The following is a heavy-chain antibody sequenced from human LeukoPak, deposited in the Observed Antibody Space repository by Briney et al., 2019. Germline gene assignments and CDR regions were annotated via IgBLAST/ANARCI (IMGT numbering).Heavy chain of an antibody. V-gene: IGHV4-59*01. D-gene: IGHD2-8*01. CDR3: ARDLGVSYFDY. J-gene: IGHJ4*02. CDR2: IYYSGST. Sequence: SETLSLTCTVSGGSISNYYWSWIRQPPGKGLEWIGYIYYSGSTNYNPSLKSRVTISVDTSKNQFSLRLSSVTAADTAAYYCARDLGVSYFDYWGQGTLVTVSS. CDR1: GGSISNYY.